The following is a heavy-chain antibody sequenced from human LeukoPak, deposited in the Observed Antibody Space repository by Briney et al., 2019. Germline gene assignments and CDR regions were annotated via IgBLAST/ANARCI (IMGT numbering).Heavy chain of an antibody. Sequence: ASVKVSCKVSGYTLTELSMHWVRQAPGKGLEWMGGFDPEDGETIYAQKFQGRVTMTEDTSTDTAYMELSSLRSEDTAVYYCATVHLRWLRLDYFDYWGQGTLVTVSS. CDR2: FDPEDGET. V-gene: IGHV1-24*01. D-gene: IGHD5-12*01. J-gene: IGHJ4*02. CDR1: GYTLTELS. CDR3: ATVHLRWLRLDYFDY.